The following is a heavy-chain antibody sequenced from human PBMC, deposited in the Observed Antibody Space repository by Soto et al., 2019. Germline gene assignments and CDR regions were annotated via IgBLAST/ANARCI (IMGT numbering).Heavy chain of an antibody. CDR3: ARSDCTGPHCCSVPVNYGVDV. V-gene: IGHV3-33*01. D-gene: IGHD2-8*02. CDR2: IWYDGSNK. CDR1: GFTFNTYG. J-gene: IGHJ6*02. Sequence: QVQLGESGGGVVQPGGSLRLSCTASGFTFNTYGMHWVRQAQGKGLEWVAIIWYDGSNKYYTDSVQGRFTISRDNSKNALYMRMNSLRVEDMAVYYCARSDCTGPHCCSVPVNYGVDVWGQGTTVTVPS.